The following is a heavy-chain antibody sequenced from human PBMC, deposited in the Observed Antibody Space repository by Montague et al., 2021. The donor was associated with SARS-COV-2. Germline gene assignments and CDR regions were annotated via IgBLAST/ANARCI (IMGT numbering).Heavy chain of an antibody. CDR2: VYSGGTTT. D-gene: IGHD6-13*01. CDR1: GFTFSSYP. V-gene: IGHV3-23*03. Sequence: SLRLSCAASGFTFSSYPMTWVRQAPGKGLEWVSVVYSGGTTTYYADSVKGRFTISSDNSKNTLYLEMNSLRAKDTAIYYCAKDRVPSSSWYDGMDVWGQGTTVIVSS. CDR3: AKDRVPSSSWYDGMDV. J-gene: IGHJ6*02.